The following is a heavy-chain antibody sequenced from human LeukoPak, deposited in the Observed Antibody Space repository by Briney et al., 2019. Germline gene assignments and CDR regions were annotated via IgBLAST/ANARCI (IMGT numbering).Heavy chain of an antibody. CDR1: GGSISSYY. CDR3: ARDQGSQNDY. Sequence: SETLSLTCTVSGGSISSYYWSWIRQPPGKGLEWIGYIYYSGSTNYNPSLKSRVTISVDTSKNQFSLKLSSVTAADTAVYYCARDQGSQNDYWGQGTLVTVSS. CDR2: IYYSGST. D-gene: IGHD6-6*01. V-gene: IGHV4-59*01. J-gene: IGHJ4*02.